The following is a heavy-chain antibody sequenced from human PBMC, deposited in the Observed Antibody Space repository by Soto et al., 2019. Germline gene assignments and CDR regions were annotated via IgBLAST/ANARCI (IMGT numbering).Heavy chain of an antibody. CDR1: GYTFTSYA. J-gene: IGHJ6*03. V-gene: IGHV1-3*01. Sequence: ASVKVSCKASGYTFTSYAMHWVRQAPGQRLEWMGWINAGNGNTKYSQKFQGRVTITRDTSASTAYMELSSLRSEDTAVYYCARGYSGYDAAPNYYYYYMDVWGKGTTVTVSS. CDR2: INAGNGNT. CDR3: ARGYSGYDAAPNYYYYYMDV. D-gene: IGHD5-12*01.